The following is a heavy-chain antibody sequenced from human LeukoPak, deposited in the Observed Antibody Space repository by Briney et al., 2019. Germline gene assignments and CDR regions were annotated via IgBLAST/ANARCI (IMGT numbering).Heavy chain of an antibody. J-gene: IGHJ4*02. Sequence: GSLRLSCAASGFTFSSYAMSWVRQAPGKGLEWVASINPDGNKKYSADSVKGRFTISRDNAENSLYLQMNSLRVEDTAFYYCARDLAYSRLDYWGQGMLVTVSS. CDR3: ARDLAYSRLDY. CDR1: GFTFSSYA. V-gene: IGHV3-7*01. CDR2: INPDGNKK. D-gene: IGHD5-18*01.